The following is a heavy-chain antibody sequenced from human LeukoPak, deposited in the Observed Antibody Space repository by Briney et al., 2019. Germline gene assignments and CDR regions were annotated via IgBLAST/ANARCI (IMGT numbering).Heavy chain of an antibody. D-gene: IGHD1-14*01. CDR2: INHSGST. V-gene: IGHV4-34*01. Sequence: MPSETLSLTCAVYGGSFSGYYWSWIRQPPGKGLEWIGEINHSGSTNYNPSLKSRATISVDTSKNQFSLKLSSVTAADTAVYYCARDSGKFVGLDYWGQGTLVTVSS. CDR3: ARDSGKFVGLDY. CDR1: GGSFSGYY. J-gene: IGHJ4*02.